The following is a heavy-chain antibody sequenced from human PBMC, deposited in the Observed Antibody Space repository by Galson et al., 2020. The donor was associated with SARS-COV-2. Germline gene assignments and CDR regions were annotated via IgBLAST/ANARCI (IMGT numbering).Heavy chain of an antibody. D-gene: IGHD2-2*01. V-gene: IGHV4-59*01. CDR2: IYYSGTT. CDR1: GGSISGYY. CDR3: AREVEGYCSSTNCYANAFEI. J-gene: IGHJ3*02. Sequence: SQTPSLTCTVSGGSISGYYWSWIRQPPGTGLEWLGNIYYSGTTNYNPSLKSRVTISLDTSKNHFSLKLSSVTAADTAMYYCAREVEGYCSSTNCYANAFEIWGQGTMVIVSS.